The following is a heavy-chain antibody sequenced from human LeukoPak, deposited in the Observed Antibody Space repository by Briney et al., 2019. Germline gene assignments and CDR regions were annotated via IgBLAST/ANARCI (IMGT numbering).Heavy chain of an antibody. J-gene: IGHJ6*02. V-gene: IGHV1-69*04. CDR2: IIPILDVA. CDR3: ARDQGVTDPPPYGLDV. D-gene: IGHD2-21*02. CDR1: GSTFSNYG. Sequence: SVKVSCKASGSTFSNYGITWVRQAPGQGLEWMGRIIPILDVALYAQKFQGRVTITADKSTSTAYMELSTLRPEDTAVYYCARDQGVTDPPPYGLDVWGQGTTVTVSS.